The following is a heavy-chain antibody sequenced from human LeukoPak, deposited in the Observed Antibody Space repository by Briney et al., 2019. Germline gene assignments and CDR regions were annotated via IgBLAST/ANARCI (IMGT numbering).Heavy chain of an antibody. Sequence: KPSETLSLTCAVYGGSFSGYYWSWIRQPPGKGLEWIGEINHSGSTNYNPSLKSRVTISVDTSKNQFSLKLSSVTAADTAVYYCATAFEYSSSYWFDPWAREPWSPSPQ. J-gene: IGHJ5*02. CDR1: GGSFSGYY. CDR3: ATAFEYSSSYWFDP. V-gene: IGHV4-34*01. D-gene: IGHD6-6*01. CDR2: INHSGST.